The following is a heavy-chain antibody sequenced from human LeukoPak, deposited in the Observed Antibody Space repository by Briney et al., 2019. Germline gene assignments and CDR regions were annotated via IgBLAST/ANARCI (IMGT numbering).Heavy chain of an antibody. V-gene: IGHV1-69*01. CDR3: ATDPNPYSSTSGYFDF. D-gene: IGHD6-13*01. CDR2: MLPIFGTA. CDR1: GGNFRNYG. J-gene: IGHJ4*02. Sequence: GSSVKVSCKASGGNFRNYGFHWLRQAPGQGLEWMGGMLPIFGTANYAQKFQGRVTITADESSNTASLDLSSLTSEDTAVYYCATDPNPYSSTSGYFDFWGQGTLVTVSS.